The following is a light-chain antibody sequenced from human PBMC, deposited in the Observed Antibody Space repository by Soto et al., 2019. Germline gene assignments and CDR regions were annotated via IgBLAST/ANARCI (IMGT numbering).Light chain of an antibody. Sequence: QSVLTQPPSASGTPGQRVTISCSGSRSNIGSNHVYWYQHLPGTAPKLLMYRDILRPSGVPDRFSASKSGTSASLAISGLQTDDEADYYCISFSSSSTLEVFGTGTKVTVL. V-gene: IGLV1-47*01. J-gene: IGLJ1*01. CDR1: RSNIGSNH. CDR3: ISFSSSSTLEV. CDR2: RDI.